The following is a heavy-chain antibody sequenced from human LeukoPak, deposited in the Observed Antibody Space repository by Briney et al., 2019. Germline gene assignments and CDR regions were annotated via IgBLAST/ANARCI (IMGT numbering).Heavy chain of an antibody. Sequence: PSETLSLTCTVSGDSISTSKSYWGWIRQPPGKGLEWIGNIYYSGSTYYNPSLKSRVTISVDTSKNQFSLKLSSVTAADTAVYYCARSAPHYFDAFDIWGQGTMVTVSS. CDR1: GDSISTSKSY. D-gene: IGHD3-10*01. CDR3: ARSAPHYFDAFDI. V-gene: IGHV4-39*01. CDR2: IYYSGST. J-gene: IGHJ3*02.